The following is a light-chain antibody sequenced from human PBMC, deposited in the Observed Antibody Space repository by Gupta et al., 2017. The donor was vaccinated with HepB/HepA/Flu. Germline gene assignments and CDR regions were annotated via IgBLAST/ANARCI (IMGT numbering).Light chain of an antibody. CDR3: VGWDDSLSGEV. J-gene: IGLJ1*01. Sequence: QPVLTQPPSASGTPGQRVTISCSGSSSNIGNDNAYWYQQLPGTDPKLLIYNDNQRPSGVPDRFSCSKSGTNASPAISGLRSEDEADDYCVGWDDSLSGEVFGAGTKLTVL. V-gene: IGLV1-47*02. CDR1: SSNIGNDN. CDR2: NDN.